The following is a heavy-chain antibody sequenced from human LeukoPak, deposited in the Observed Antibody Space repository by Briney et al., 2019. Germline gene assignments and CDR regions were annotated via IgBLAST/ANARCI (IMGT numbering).Heavy chain of an antibody. V-gene: IGHV3-33*01. Sequence: GSLRLSCAASGFTFSRYGMHWVRQAPGKGLGWVAVIWNDGSNKYYADSVKGRFTISRDNSKNTLYLQMNSLRAEDTAVYYCARMSSYGYGDCDYWGQGTLVTVSS. CDR1: GFTFSRYG. CDR3: ARMSSYGYGDCDY. J-gene: IGHJ4*02. CDR2: IWNDGSNK. D-gene: IGHD5-18*01.